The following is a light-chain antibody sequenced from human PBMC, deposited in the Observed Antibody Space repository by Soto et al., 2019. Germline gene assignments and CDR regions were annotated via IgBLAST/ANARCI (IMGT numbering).Light chain of an antibody. Sequence: DIVMTQSPDSLAVSLGERATINCKSSQSVLYSSNNKNYLTWYQQKPGQPPKLLIYWASTRESGVPDRFSGSGSVTDFTLTISCLQAEDVAVYYCQQYYSTPRTFGQGTKVEIK. CDR1: QSVLYSSNNKNY. CDR2: WAS. V-gene: IGKV4-1*01. CDR3: QQYYSTPRT. J-gene: IGKJ1*01.